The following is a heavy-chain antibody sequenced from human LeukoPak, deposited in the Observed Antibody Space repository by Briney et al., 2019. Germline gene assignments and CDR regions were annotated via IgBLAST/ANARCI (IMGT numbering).Heavy chain of an antibody. D-gene: IGHD5-18*01. Sequence: ASVKVSCKASGYTFTRYGISWVRQAPAQGLEWMGWISAYNGNTNYAKKFQGRVTMATDTSTSTASMELRSLRSDDTAVYSCTRDHIQYNYGFTPRAASDIWGQGTRVTVSS. CDR3: TRDHIQYNYGFTPRAASDI. CDR2: ISAYNGNT. CDR1: GYTFTRYG. J-gene: IGHJ3*02. V-gene: IGHV1-18*01.